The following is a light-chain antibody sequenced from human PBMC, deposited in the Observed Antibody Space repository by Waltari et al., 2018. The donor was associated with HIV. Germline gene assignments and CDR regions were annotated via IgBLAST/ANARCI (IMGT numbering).Light chain of an antibody. CDR1: SSDIGGYKY. Sequence: QSALTQPASVSGSPGQSITISCTGTSSDIGGYKYCSWYQQQPGKAPKLMISEVSHRPSGVSNRFSGSKSGNTASLTISGLQSEDEADYSCSSYTTSSTSVFGGGTKLTVL. CDR2: EVS. J-gene: IGLJ3*02. V-gene: IGLV2-14*01. CDR3: SSYTTSSTSV.